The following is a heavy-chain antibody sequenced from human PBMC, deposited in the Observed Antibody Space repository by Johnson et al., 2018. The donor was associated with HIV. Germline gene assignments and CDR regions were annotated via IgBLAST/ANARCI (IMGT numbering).Heavy chain of an antibody. CDR1: GFTFDDYA. Sequence: VQLVESGGGLVQPGRSLRLSCAASGFTFDDYAMHWVRQAPGKGLEWVAGLSWNSGSIVYVDSVKGRFTISRDNAKNSLYLQMNSLRVEDTAVYYCARDGFYSGSYDMFDIWGQGTMVTVSS. CDR2: LSWNSGSI. V-gene: IGHV3-9*01. CDR3: ARDGFYSGSYDMFDI. J-gene: IGHJ3*02. D-gene: IGHD1-26*01.